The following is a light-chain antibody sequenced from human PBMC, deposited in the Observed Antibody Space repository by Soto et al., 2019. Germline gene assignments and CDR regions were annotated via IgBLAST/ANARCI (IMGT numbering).Light chain of an antibody. V-gene: IGLV4-60*02. CDR3: ETWYSNTHKV. CDR1: SGHSTYI. Sequence: QLVLTQSSSASASLGSSVKLTCILSSGHSTYIIAWHQQQPGKAPRFLMTLDRSGSYNRGSGVPDRFSGSSSGADRYLTISNLQFEDEGDYYCETWYSNTHKVFGGGSKLTVL. CDR2: LDRSGSY. J-gene: IGLJ3*02.